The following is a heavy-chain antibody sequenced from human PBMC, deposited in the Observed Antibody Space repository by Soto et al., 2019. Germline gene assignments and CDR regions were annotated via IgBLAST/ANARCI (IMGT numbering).Heavy chain of an antibody. V-gene: IGHV4-59*01. CDR2: IYYSGST. Sequence: SESLSLTCPVSGCSMSSYYWGWIRQPPGKGLEWIGYIYYSGSTNYNPSLKSRVTISVDTSKNQFSLKLSSATAADTAVYYCAREGTIFGVAPYGMDVWGQGTTVTVSS. J-gene: IGHJ6*02. CDR3: AREGTIFGVAPYGMDV. CDR1: GCSMSSYY. D-gene: IGHD3-3*01.